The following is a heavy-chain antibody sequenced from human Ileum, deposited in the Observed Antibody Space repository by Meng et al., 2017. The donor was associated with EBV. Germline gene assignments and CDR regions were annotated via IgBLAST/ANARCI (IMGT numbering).Heavy chain of an antibody. CDR1: GGSISRSDW. CDR3: ASSDYYRSDY. V-gene: IGHV4-4*02. Sequence: VQLQESGPGLVKPSETLSPTFAVSGGSISRSDWWSWVRQHPGKGLEWIGETSHSGSTNYSPSLKSRVTISLDKSKNQLSLKLNSVTAADTAVYYCASSDYYRSDYWGQGTLVTVSS. J-gene: IGHJ4*02. CDR2: TSHSGST. D-gene: IGHD3-22*01.